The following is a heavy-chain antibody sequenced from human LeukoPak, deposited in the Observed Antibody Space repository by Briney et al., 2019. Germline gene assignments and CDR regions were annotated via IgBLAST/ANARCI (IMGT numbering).Heavy chain of an antibody. V-gene: IGHV4-61*01. CDR2: IYYSGST. CDR3: ANLRRYDSSGYYSDY. Sequence: PSETLSLTCTVSGGSVSSGSYYWSWIRQPPGKGLEWIGYIYYSGSTNYNPSLKSRVTISVDTSKNQFSLKLSSVTAADTAVYYCANLRRYDSSGYYSDYWGQGTLVTVSP. D-gene: IGHD3-22*01. CDR1: GGSVSSGSYY. J-gene: IGHJ4*02.